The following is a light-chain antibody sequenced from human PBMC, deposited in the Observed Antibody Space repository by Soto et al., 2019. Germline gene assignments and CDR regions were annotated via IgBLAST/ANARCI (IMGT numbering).Light chain of an antibody. CDR2: DAS. Sequence: DIQMTQSPSTLSAYVGDRVTFTCRASQSISTWLAWYQQKPGKAPKLLTYDASSLQSDVPSRFSGSGSGTEFTLTISALQTDDFVSYYCQQYMNYATFGQGTKVDIK. J-gene: IGKJ1*01. CDR3: QQYMNYAT. CDR1: QSISTW. V-gene: IGKV1-5*01.